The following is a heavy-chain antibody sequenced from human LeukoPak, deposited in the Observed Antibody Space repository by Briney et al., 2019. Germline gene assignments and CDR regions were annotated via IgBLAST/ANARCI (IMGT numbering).Heavy chain of an antibody. D-gene: IGHD2-21*02. Sequence: PGGSLRLSCATSGFTFSSYAMTWVRQAPGKGLEWVSAISGTGGSTYYADSRKGRYTISRDNSKNTLYLQMNSLRAEDTAVYYCAKDPAPYCGGGDCYIDYWGQGSLVTVSS. CDR2: ISGTGGST. V-gene: IGHV3-23*01. J-gene: IGHJ4*02. CDR3: AKDPAPYCGGGDCYIDY. CDR1: GFTFSSYA.